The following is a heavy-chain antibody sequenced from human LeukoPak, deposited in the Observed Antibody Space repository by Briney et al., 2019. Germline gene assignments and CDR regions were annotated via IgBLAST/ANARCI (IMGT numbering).Heavy chain of an antibody. D-gene: IGHD4-23*01. V-gene: IGHV3-74*01. CDR3: ARGLGGIGDY. Sequence: PGGSLRLSCAASGFTFSSYAMSWVRQAPGKGLVWVSRINTDGSTTNYADSVTGRFTISRDNAKNTLYLQMNSLRAEDTAVYYCARGLGGIGDYWGQGTLVTVSS. CDR2: INTDGSTT. CDR1: GFTFSSYA. J-gene: IGHJ4*02.